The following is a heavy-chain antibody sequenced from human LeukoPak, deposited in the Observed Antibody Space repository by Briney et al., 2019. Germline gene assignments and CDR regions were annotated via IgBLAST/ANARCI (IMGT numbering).Heavy chain of an antibody. CDR3: AREGMGGTTLFDY. J-gene: IGHJ4*02. CDR2: INPNSGGT. CDR1: GYTFTGYY. D-gene: IGHD1-26*01. Sequence: ASVKVSCKASGYTFTGYYLHWVRQAPGQGLEWMGRINPNSGGTNYAQKFQGRVTMTRDTSISTAYMELSRLRSDDTALYYCAREGMGGTTLFDYWGQGTLVTVSS. V-gene: IGHV1-2*06.